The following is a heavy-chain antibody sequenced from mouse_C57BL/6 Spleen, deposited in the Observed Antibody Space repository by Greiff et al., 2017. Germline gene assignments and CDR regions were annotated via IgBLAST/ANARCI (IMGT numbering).Heavy chain of an antibody. V-gene: IGHV1-69*02. Sequence: VQLQQPGAELVKPGASVKLSCKASGYTFTDYWMHWVKQRPGQGLEWIGGIDPADSYTKYNQKFQGKATLTVDTSSSTAYMQLSSLTSEDSAVYYCARVRTGSAAFAYWGQGTIVTVAA. CDR2: IDPADSYT. CDR3: ARVRTGSAAFAY. J-gene: IGHJ3*01. D-gene: IGHD4-1*01. CDR1: GYTFTDYW.